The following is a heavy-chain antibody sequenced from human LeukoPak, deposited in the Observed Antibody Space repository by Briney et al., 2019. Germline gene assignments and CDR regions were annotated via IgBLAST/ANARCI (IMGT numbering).Heavy chain of an antibody. CDR1: GFPFSSYW. CDR2: INHSGST. D-gene: IGHD3-22*01. CDR3: ARVPPGGYYGDDAFDI. V-gene: IGHV4-34*01. Sequence: AGGSLRLSCVASGFPFSSYWMTWVRQAPGKGLEWIGEINHSGSTNYNPSLKSRVTISVDTSKNQFSLKLSSVTAADTAVYYCARVPPGGYYGDDAFDIWGQGTMVTVSS. J-gene: IGHJ3*02.